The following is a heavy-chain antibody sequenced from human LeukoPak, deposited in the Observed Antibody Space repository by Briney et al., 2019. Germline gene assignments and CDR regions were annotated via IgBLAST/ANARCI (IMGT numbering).Heavy chain of an antibody. Sequence: TSETLSLTCTVSGGSISSYYWSWIRQPAGKGLEWIGRIYTSGSTNYNPSLKSRVTISVDKSKNQFSLKLSSVTAADTAVYYCARSASTVTTDDYFDYWGQGTLVTVSS. CDR3: ARSASTVTTDDYFDY. CDR1: GGSISSYY. J-gene: IGHJ4*02. CDR2: IYTSGST. D-gene: IGHD4-17*01. V-gene: IGHV4-4*07.